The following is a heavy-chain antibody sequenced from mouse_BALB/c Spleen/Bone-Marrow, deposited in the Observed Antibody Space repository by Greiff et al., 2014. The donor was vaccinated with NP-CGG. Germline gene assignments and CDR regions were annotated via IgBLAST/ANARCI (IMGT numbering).Heavy chain of an antibody. D-gene: IGHD1-2*01. CDR3: ARITTATGAMDY. V-gene: IGHV2-9*02. Sequence: VKLVESGPGLVAPSQSLSITCTVSGFSLTNYGVHWVRQPPGKGLEWLGVIWADGSTNHNSALTSRLSISKDNSKSQVFFKMNSLQTDDTAMYYCARITTATGAMDYWGQGTSVTVSS. J-gene: IGHJ4*01. CDR1: GFSLTNYG. CDR2: IWADGST.